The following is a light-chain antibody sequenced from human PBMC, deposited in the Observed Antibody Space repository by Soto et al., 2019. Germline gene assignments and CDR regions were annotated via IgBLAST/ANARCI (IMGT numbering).Light chain of an antibody. V-gene: IGLV2-23*02. Sequence: QSVLTQPASVSGSPGQSITISCTGTSSDVGSYNLVSWYQQHPGKAPKLMIYEVSKRPSGVSNRSSGSKSGNTASLTISGLQAEDEADYYCCSYAGSSTSFVFGTGTKSPS. CDR2: EVS. CDR1: SSDVGSYNL. CDR3: CSYAGSSTSFV. J-gene: IGLJ1*01.